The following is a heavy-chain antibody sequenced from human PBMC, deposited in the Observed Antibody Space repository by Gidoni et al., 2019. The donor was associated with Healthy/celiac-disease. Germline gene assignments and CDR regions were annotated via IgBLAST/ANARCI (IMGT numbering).Heavy chain of an antibody. CDR1: GFTFSSYA. CDR2: ISGSGGST. Sequence: EVQLLESGGGLVQPGGSLRLSCAASGFTFSSYAMSWVRQAPGKGLEWVSAISGSGGSTYYADSVKGRFTISRDNSKNTLYLQMNSLRAEDTAVYYCAKGPLYYDFWSGYYPDNYYYGMDDWGQGTTVTVSS. CDR3: AKGPLYYDFWSGYYPDNYYYGMDD. D-gene: IGHD3-3*01. V-gene: IGHV3-23*01. J-gene: IGHJ6*02.